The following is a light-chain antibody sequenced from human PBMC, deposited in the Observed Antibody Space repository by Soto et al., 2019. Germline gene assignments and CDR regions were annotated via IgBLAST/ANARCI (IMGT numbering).Light chain of an antibody. CDR2: DAS. V-gene: IGKV3-11*01. CDR1: QSVSSK. J-gene: IGKJ1*01. Sequence: EIVMTQSPATLSVSPGEGATLSCRASQSVSSKLAWYQQKPGQAPRLLIYDASNRATGIPARFSGSGSGTDFTLTISSLEPEDFAVYYCQQRSNWPPTFGQGTKVDIK. CDR3: QQRSNWPPT.